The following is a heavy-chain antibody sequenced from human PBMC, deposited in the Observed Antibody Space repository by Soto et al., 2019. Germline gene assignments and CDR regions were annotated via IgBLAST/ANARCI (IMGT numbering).Heavy chain of an antibody. CDR3: ARLIVGAKRDY. CDR2: IYHSGST. J-gene: IGHJ4*02. CDR1: GYSISSGYY. Sequence: QVQLQESGPGLVKPSETLSLTCAVSGYSISSGYYWGWIRQPPGKGLEWIGSIYHSGSTYYNPSLKSRVTISVDTSKNQFSLKLSSVTAADTAVYYCARLIVGAKRDYWGQGTLVTVSS. V-gene: IGHV4-38-2*01. D-gene: IGHD1-26*01.